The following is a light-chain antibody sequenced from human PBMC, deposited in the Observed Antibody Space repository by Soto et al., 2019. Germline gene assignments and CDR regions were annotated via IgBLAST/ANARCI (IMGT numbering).Light chain of an antibody. CDR3: QQRSNWPLT. J-gene: IGKJ4*01. V-gene: IGKV3-11*01. CDR1: QNIGSY. Sequence: EIVLTQSPATLSFSPGERATLSCRASQNIGSYLAWYQQRPGQAPRLLIYDASQRDAGIPTRFSGSGSGTDLTLTINSLEPEDFAVYYCQQRSNWPLTFGGGTKVEIK. CDR2: DAS.